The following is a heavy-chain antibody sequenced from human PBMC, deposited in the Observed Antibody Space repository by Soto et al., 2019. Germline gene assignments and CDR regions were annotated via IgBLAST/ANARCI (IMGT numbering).Heavy chain of an antibody. D-gene: IGHD4-17*01. Sequence: QVQLVQSGAEVKKSGSSVRVSCKASGGTLSSYTINWVRQAPGQGLEYMGGIIPLLGVAKYAQKFQGRVTLTADKSTSTAYLVLGSLRSEDTAVYYCARDSTLEDGDYLGSHYYYHLDVWGKGTSVTVSS. CDR3: ARDSTLEDGDYLGSHYYYHLDV. J-gene: IGHJ6*03. CDR2: IIPLLGVA. CDR1: GGTLSSYT. V-gene: IGHV1-69*08.